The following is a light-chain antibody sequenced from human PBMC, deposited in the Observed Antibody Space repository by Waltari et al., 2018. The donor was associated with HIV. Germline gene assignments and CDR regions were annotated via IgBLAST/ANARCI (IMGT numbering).Light chain of an antibody. J-gene: IGKJ4*01. CDR3: QQTYNSLT. Sequence: DIGMTQSPSSLAASVGVRVTITCRATQNISNYLNWYQQKPGKAPNLLIYAASSLHSGVPSRFSGSGSGTDFTLTITSLQPEDFATYYCQQTYNSLTFGGGTKVAI. CDR1: QNISNY. CDR2: AAS. V-gene: IGKV1-39*01.